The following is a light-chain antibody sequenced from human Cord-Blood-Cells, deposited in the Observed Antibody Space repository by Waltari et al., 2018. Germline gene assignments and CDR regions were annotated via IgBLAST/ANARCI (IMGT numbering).Light chain of an antibody. CDR1: AFPKQS. J-gene: IGLJ3*02. V-gene: IGLV3-25*03. CDR3: QSADSSGTYRV. CDR2: KDS. Sequence: SYELTQPPSVSVSPGHTARITSSGDAFPKQSAHWYQQKPGQAPVLVIYKDSERPSGIPERFSGSSSGTTVTLTISGVQAEDEADYYCQSADSSGTYRVFGGGTKLTVL.